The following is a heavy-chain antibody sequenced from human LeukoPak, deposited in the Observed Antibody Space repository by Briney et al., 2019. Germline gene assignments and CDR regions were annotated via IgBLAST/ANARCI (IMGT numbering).Heavy chain of an antibody. CDR2: IIPIFGTA. J-gene: IGHJ4*02. V-gene: IGHV1-69*05. Sequence: RRPSVKVSCKASGGTFSSYAIGWVQQAPGQGLEWMGRIIPIFGTANYAQKFQGRVTITTDESTSTAYMELSSLRSEDTAVYYCARDLSRGTDYVWEWGQGTLVTVSS. D-gene: IGHD3-16*01. CDR1: GGTFSSYA. CDR3: ARDLSRGTDYVWE.